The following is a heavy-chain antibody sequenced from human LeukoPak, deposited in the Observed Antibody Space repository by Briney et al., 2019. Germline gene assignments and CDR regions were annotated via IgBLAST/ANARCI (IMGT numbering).Heavy chain of an antibody. Sequence: GRSLRLSCAASGFTFSSYGMHWDRQAPGKGLEWVAVISYDGSNKYYADSVKGRFTISRDNSKNTLYLQMNSLRAEDTAVYYCAKGRGLSSGWADYWGQGTLVTVSS. V-gene: IGHV3-30*18. J-gene: IGHJ4*02. D-gene: IGHD6-19*01. CDR3: AKGRGLSSGWADY. CDR2: ISYDGSNK. CDR1: GFTFSSYG.